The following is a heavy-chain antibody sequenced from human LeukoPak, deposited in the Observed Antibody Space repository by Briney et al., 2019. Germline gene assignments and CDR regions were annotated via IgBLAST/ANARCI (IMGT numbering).Heavy chain of an antibody. CDR2: ISSSGSTI. CDR3: ARGTTRYCSSTSCYFDY. J-gene: IGHJ4*02. CDR1: GFTFSSYE. D-gene: IGHD2-2*01. V-gene: IGHV3-48*03. Sequence: GGSLRLPCAASGFTFSSYEMNWVRQAPGKGLEWVSYISSSGSTIYYADSVKGRFTISRDNAKNSLYLQMNSLRAEDTAVYYCARGTTRYCSSTSCYFDYWGQGTLVTVSS.